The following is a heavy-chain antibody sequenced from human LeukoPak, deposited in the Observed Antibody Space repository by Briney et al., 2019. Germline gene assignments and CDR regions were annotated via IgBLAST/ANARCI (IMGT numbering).Heavy chain of an antibody. J-gene: IGHJ4*02. CDR3: AVRGAHSVYY. CDR2: ISYDGSNK. Sequence: GGSLRLSCAASGFTFSSYGMHWVRQAPGKGLEWVAVISYDGSNKYYADSVKGRFTISRDNSKNTLYLQMNSLRAEDTAVYYCAVRGAHSVYYWGQGTLVTVSS. V-gene: IGHV3-30*12. CDR1: GFTFSSYG. D-gene: IGHD3-10*01.